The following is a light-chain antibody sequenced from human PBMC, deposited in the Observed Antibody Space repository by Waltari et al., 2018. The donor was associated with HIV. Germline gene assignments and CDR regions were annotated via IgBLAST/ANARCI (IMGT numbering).Light chain of an antibody. V-gene: IGKV1-12*01. CDR1: RDISTS. CDR2: SAF. Sequence: DIQMAQSPSNVSEFVGGAVTITCRARRDISTSLAVYQFKPGRAPNLLVYSAFRLETGVPSRFGGSGSGTEFTLTITSLHPDDFATYYCQQADSFPHTFGGGTRVA. J-gene: IGKJ4*01. CDR3: QQADSFPHT.